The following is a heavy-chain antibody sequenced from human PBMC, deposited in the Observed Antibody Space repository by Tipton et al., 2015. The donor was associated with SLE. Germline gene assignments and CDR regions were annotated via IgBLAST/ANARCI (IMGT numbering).Heavy chain of an antibody. V-gene: IGHV3-30*04. J-gene: IGHJ6*03. D-gene: IGHD7-27*01. CDR1: GFTFSSYA. Sequence: SLRLSCAASGFTFSSYAMHWVRQAPGKGLEWVAVISYDGSNKYYADSVKGRFTISRDNSKNTLYLQMNSLRAEDTAVYYCARAPRLTGDPDYYYHMDVWGKGTTVTVSS. CDR3: ARAPRLTGDPDYYYHMDV. CDR2: ISYDGSNK.